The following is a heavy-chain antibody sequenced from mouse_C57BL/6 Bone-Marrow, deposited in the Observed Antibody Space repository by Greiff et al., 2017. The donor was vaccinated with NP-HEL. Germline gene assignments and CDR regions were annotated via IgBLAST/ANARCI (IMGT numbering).Heavy chain of an antibody. Sequence: VQLQQSGAELARPGASVKLSCKASGYTFTSYGISWVKQRTGQGLEWIGEIYPRSGNTYYNEKFKGKATLTADKSSSTAYMELRSLTSEDSAVYFCARWAIYGYLYYYAMDYWGQGTSVTVSS. V-gene: IGHV1-81*01. CDR2: IYPRSGNT. D-gene: IGHD2-2*01. CDR1: GYTFTSYG. J-gene: IGHJ4*01. CDR3: ARWAIYGYLYYYAMDY.